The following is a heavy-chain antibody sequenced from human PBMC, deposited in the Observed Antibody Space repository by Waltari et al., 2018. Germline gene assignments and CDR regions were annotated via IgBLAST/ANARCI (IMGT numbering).Heavy chain of an antibody. Sequence: QVHLVESGGGVVQPGKSLRLSCAGSGFTFSTYAVHWVRQAPGMGREWVSVSSEDGSTENYADSVQGRFIISRDNSKSTVFLDMNGLRAEDTGLYFCARAPYYYGAGSYYDSWGRGIPVAVSS. CDR3: ARAPYYYGAGSYYDS. CDR1: GFTFSTYA. V-gene: IGHV3-30*01. D-gene: IGHD3-10*01. CDR2: SSEDGSTE. J-gene: IGHJ4*02.